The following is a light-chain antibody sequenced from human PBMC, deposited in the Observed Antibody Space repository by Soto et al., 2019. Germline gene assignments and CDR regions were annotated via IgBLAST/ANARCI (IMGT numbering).Light chain of an antibody. CDR1: QSVSSIY. J-gene: IGKJ4*01. CDR3: QQYGSSGVA. CDR2: GAS. V-gene: IGKV3-20*01. Sequence: EIVLTQSPGTLSLSPGERATLSCRAGQSVSSIYLAWFQQKPGQAPRLLIYGASSRATGIPDRFSGSGSGTDFTLTISRLEPEDLAVYYCQQYGSSGVAFGGGTKVEIK.